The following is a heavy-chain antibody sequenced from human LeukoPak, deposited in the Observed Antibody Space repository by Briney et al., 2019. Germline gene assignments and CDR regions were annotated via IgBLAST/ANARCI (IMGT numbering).Heavy chain of an antibody. Sequence: PGGPLRLSCAASGFTFSSYAMSWVRQAPGKGLEWVSAISGSGGSTYYADSVKGRFTISRDNSKNTLYLQMNSLRAEDTAVYYCAKKKSYGSGSYFDYWGQGTLVTVSS. J-gene: IGHJ4*02. CDR2: ISGSGGST. CDR3: AKKKSYGSGSYFDY. CDR1: GFTFSSYA. V-gene: IGHV3-23*01. D-gene: IGHD3-10*01.